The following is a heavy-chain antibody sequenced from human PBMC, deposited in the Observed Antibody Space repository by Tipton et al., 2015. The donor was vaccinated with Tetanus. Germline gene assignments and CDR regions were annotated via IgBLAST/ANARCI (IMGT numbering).Heavy chain of an antibody. V-gene: IGHV3-21*01. CDR1: GFTFSNSR. CDR3: ASGRTLDY. J-gene: IGHJ4*02. Sequence: SLRLSCAVSGFTFSNSRMNWVLQAPGRGLPWVASISSTSSYIYYADSVKGRFTISRDNAKNSLYLQINSLRAEDAALYYCASGRTLDYWGPGTLVTVSS. CDR2: ISSTSSYI.